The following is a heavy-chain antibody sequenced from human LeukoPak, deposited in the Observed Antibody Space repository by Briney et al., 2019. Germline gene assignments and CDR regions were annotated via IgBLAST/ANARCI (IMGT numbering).Heavy chain of an antibody. V-gene: IGHV4-31*03. CDR2: IYYSGST. Sequence: PSETLSLTCTVSGGSITNGHYHWNWIRQHPGKGLEWIGYIYYSGSTNYNPSLKSRVTISVDTSKNQFSLKLSSVTAADTAVYYCARGPTYDYFDYWGQGTPVAVSS. J-gene: IGHJ4*02. CDR3: ARGPTYDYFDY. CDR1: GGSITNGHYH.